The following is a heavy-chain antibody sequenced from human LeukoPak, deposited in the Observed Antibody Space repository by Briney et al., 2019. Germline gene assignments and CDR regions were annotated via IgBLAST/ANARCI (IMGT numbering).Heavy chain of an antibody. Sequence: GASVKVSCKASGYTFTGYYMHWVRRAPGQGLEWMGWINPNSGGTNYAQKFQGRVTMTRDTSISTAYMELSRLRSDDTAVYYCAREEVVVVPAAAYFDYWGQGTLVTVSS. CDR2: INPNSGGT. CDR1: GYTFTGYY. J-gene: IGHJ4*02. D-gene: IGHD2-2*01. V-gene: IGHV1-2*02. CDR3: AREEVVVVPAAAYFDY.